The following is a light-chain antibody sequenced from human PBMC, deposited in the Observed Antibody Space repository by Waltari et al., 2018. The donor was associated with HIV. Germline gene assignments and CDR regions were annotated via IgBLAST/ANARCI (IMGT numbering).Light chain of an antibody. V-gene: IGLV1-40*01. CDR1: NSNIGAGFD. J-gene: IGLJ1*01. CDR3: QSYDGSLLEV. CDR2: LTH. Sequence: QSVLTQPPSVSGAPGQWVSISCTGNNSNIGAGFDVHWYQQLPGRAPKLLIYLTHKRPSGGPARSSGSKSGTSASLAITGLQTEDEADYYCQSYDGSLLEVFGTGTKVSVL.